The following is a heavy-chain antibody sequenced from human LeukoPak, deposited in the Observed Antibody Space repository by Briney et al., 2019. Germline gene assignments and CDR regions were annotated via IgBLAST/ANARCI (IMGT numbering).Heavy chain of an antibody. V-gene: IGHV4-4*07. CDR3: ARETFDWLFFFDY. CDR1: GGSISSYY. J-gene: IGHJ4*02. Sequence: SETLSLTCTVSGGSISSYYWSWIRQLAGKGLEWIGRIYTSGSTNYNPSLKSRVTMSVDTSKNQFSLKLSSVTAADTAVYYCARETFDWLFFFDYWGQGTLVTVSS. D-gene: IGHD3-9*01. CDR2: IYTSGST.